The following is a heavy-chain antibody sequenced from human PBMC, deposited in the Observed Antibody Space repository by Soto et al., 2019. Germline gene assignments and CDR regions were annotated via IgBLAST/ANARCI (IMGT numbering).Heavy chain of an antibody. J-gene: IGHJ6*03. D-gene: IGHD1-20*01. CDR2: ISSGSSTI. Sequence: GGSLRLSCAASGFTFSSYSVNWVRQAPGKGLEWVSYISSGSSTIYYADSVKGRFTISRENAKNSLFLLMNSLRAEDTAVYYCVRREITGTYPYYFQYMDVWGKGTTVTVSS. CDR3: VRREITGTYPYYFQYMDV. CDR1: GFTFSSYS. V-gene: IGHV3-48*01.